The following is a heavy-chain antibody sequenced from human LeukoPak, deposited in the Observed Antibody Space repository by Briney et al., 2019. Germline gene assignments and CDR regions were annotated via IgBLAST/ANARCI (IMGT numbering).Heavy chain of an antibody. J-gene: IGHJ4*02. Sequence: SETLSLTCAVYGGSFSGYHWSWIRQPPGKGLEWIGEINHSGSTNYNPSLKSRVTISVDTSKNQFSLKLSSVTAADTAVYYCARAGYSSGWTYFDYWGQGTLVTVSS. CDR2: INHSGST. CDR3: ARAGYSSGWTYFDY. CDR1: GGSFSGYH. D-gene: IGHD6-19*01. V-gene: IGHV4-34*01.